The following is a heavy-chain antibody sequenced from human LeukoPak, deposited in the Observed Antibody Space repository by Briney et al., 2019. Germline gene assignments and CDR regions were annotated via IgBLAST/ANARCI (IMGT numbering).Heavy chain of an antibody. D-gene: IGHD3-16*01. CDR1: RFTFSNYF. CDR2: IKQDGSEK. J-gene: IGHJ5*02. V-gene: IGHV3-7*01. Sequence: GGSLRLSCAASRFTFSNYFMNWVRQAPGKGLEWVANIKQDGSEKYYVDSVKGRFTISRDNAKNSLYLQMNSLRAEDTAVYHCARDYDWNDAWGQGTLVTVSS. CDR3: ARDYDWNDA.